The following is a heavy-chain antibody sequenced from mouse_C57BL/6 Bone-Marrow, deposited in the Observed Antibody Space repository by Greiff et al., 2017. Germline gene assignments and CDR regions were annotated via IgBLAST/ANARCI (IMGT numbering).Heavy chain of an antibody. Sequence: QVQLQQSGAELARPGASVKLSCKASGYTFTSYGISWVKQRTGKGLEWIGEIYPRSGNPYYNEKFKGKATLTADNSSSTEYMGLRSLTSEDSAVYFCARYPYYYGSGYYYAMDYWGQGTSVTVSS. J-gene: IGHJ4*01. D-gene: IGHD1-1*01. CDR3: ARYPYYYGSGYYYAMDY. V-gene: IGHV1-81*01. CDR2: IYPRSGNP. CDR1: GYTFTSYG.